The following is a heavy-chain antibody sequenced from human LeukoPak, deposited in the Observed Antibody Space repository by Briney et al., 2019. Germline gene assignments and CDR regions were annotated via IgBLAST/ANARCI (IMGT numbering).Heavy chain of an antibody. CDR3: ARVDCCSTSCFYYYYGMDV. CDR2: IYPGDSDT. V-gene: IGHV5-51*01. J-gene: IGHJ6*02. CDR1: GYSFTSYW. Sequence: GESLKISCKGSGYSFTSYWIGWVRQMPGKGLEWMGIIYPGDSDTRYSPSFQGQVTISADKSISTAYLQWSSLKASDTAMYYCARVDCCSTSCFYYYYGMDVWGQGTTVTVSS. D-gene: IGHD2-2*01.